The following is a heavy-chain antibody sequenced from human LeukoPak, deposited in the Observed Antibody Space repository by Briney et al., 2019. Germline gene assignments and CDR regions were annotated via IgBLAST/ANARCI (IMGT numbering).Heavy chain of an antibody. CDR2: IKQDGSEK. V-gene: IGHV3-7*01. CDR3: ARGHGSFDY. D-gene: IGHD3-10*01. J-gene: IGHJ4*02. CDR1: GFTFSNYW. Sequence: GGSLRLSCAASGFTFSNYWMSWVRQAPGKGLEWVANIKQDGSEKYYVDSVKGRFTISRDNAKNSLHLQMNSLRAEDTAVYYCARGHGSFDYWGQGTLVTVSS.